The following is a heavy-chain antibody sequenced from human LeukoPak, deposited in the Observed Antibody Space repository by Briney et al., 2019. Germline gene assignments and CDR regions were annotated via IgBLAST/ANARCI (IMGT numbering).Heavy chain of an antibody. V-gene: IGHV4-59*08. Sequence: PSETLSLTCTVSGGSISSYYWSWIRQPPGKGLEWIGYIYYSGSTNYNPSLKSRVTISVDTSKNQFSLKLSSVTAADTAVYYCARLGYCSSTSCYAAPHNWFGPWGQGTLVTVSS. CDR1: GGSISSYY. CDR2: IYYSGST. CDR3: ARLGYCSSTSCYAAPHNWFGP. D-gene: IGHD2-2*01. J-gene: IGHJ5*02.